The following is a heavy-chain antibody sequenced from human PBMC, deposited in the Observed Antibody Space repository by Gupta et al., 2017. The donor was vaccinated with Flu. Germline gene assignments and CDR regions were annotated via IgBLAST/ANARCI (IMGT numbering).Heavy chain of an antibody. CDR2: IHYSGST. J-gene: IGHJ6*03. CDR3: ARGSREGFHSYYYMDV. Sequence: SWSRQHPGKGLEWIGYIHYSGSTYSNPSLRSRVTISLDTSENQFSLKLSSVTAADTATYYCARGSREGFHSYYYMDVWGKGTAVIVSS. V-gene: IGHV4-31*02.